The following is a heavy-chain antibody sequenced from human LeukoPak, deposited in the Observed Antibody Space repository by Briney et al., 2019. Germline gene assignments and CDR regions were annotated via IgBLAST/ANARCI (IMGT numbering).Heavy chain of an antibody. CDR2: ISSSGSTI. J-gene: IGHJ4*02. Sequence: GGSLRLSCAASGFTFSDYYMSWIRQAPGKGLEWVSYISSSGSTIYYADSVKGRFTISRDNAKNSLYLQMNSLRAEDTAVYYCARVRYDSTASYFDYWGQGTLVTVSS. D-gene: IGHD3-22*01. CDR3: ARVRYDSTASYFDY. CDR1: GFTFSDYY. V-gene: IGHV3-11*01.